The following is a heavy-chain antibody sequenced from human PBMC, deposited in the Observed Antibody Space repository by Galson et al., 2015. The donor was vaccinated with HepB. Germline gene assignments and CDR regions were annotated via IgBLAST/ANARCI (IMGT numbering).Heavy chain of an antibody. Sequence: SETLSLTCTVSGGSISSSTYYWGWIRRPPGKGLEWIGSIYYSGSTYYNPSLKSRVTISVDTSKNQFSLKLSSVTAADTAVYYCAREGGRDIVAKAGFDYWGQGTLVTVSS. CDR3: AREGGRDIVAKAGFDY. D-gene: IGHD5-12*01. CDR2: IYYSGST. J-gene: IGHJ4*02. CDR1: GGSISSSTYY. V-gene: IGHV4-39*07.